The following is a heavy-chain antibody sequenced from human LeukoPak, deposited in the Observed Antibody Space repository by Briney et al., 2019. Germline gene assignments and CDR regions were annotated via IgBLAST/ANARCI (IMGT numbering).Heavy chain of an antibody. CDR2: IIPIFGTA. CDR1: GGTFSSYA. J-gene: IGHJ6*02. D-gene: IGHD1-7*01. Sequence: GASVKVSCTASGGTFSSYAISWVRQAPGQGLEWMGGIIPIFGTANYAQKFQGRVTITADESTSTAYMELSSLRSEDTAVYYCARDSQLGMITGTTVRTYYYYGMDVWGQGTTVTVSS. CDR3: ARDSQLGMITGTTVRTYYYYGMDV. V-gene: IGHV1-69*13.